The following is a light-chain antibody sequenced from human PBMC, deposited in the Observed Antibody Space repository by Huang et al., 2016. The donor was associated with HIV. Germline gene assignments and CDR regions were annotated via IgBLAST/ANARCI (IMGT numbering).Light chain of an antibody. J-gene: IGKJ3*01. CDR1: RNLGSN. CDR3: QQYNKWPPSFA. V-gene: IGKV3-15*01. Sequence: EIVLTQSPATLSVSPGERATLSCMASRNLGSNLAWFQQKVGQATRLLLYGASTRATGLPARFSGGGFGTEFTLSISRLQSEDLAVYYCQQYNKWPPSFAFGPGTKVDVK. CDR2: GAS.